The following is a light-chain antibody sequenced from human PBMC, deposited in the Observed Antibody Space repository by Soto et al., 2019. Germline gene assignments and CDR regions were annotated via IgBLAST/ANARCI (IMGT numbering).Light chain of an antibody. CDR1: QSVLYSSNNKNY. CDR3: QQYYNTPYT. CDR2: WAS. V-gene: IGKV4-1*01. J-gene: IGKJ2*01. Sequence: DIVMTQSPDSLAVSLGERATINCKSSQSVLYSSNNKNYLAWYQQKPGQPPKLLIYWASTRESGVPDRFSGGGSGTDFTLTISSLQAEGVAVYYCQQYYNTPYTFGQGTQLEIK.